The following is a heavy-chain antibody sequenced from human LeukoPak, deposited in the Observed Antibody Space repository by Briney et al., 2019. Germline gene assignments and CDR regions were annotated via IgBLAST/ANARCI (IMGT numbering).Heavy chain of an antibody. Sequence: PGGSLRLSCAASGFTFSNYAMNWVRQAPGKGLEWVAVVIGSSGATDYADSVKGRFTISRDNSKNTLFLQMNSLRAEDTAIYYCAKGAYDFLEIACFDYWGQGALVTVSS. CDR3: AKGAYDFLEIACFDY. CDR2: VIGSSGAT. J-gene: IGHJ4*02. CDR1: GFTFSNYA. D-gene: IGHD3-3*01. V-gene: IGHV3-23*01.